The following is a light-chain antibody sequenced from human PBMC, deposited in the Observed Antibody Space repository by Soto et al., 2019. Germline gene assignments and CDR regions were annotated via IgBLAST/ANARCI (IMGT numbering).Light chain of an antibody. J-gene: IGKJ1*01. Sequence: AIRMTQSPSSLSASTGDRVTITCRASQGISSYLAWYQQKPGKAPKLLIYAASTLQSGVPSRFSGSGSGTDFTLTISGLQPDDFATYYCQQYMSYSFGQGTKVDIK. CDR2: AAS. CDR1: QGISSY. CDR3: QQYMSYS. V-gene: IGKV1-8*01.